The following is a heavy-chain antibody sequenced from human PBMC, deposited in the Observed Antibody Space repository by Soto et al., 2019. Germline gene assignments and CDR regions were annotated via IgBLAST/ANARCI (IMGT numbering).Heavy chain of an antibody. CDR3: AKGTGGTANGMGV. CDR1: GCSFDDYA. CDR2: IRWNSGTI. D-gene: IGHD2-21*02. J-gene: IGHJ6*02. V-gene: IGHV3-9*01. Sequence: EVQVVESGGGLVQPGRSLRLSCAASGCSFDDYAMHWVRQAPGKGLEWVSGIRWNSGTIGYADSVKGRFTISRDNAKNSLYLQMNSLRAEDTALYYCAKGTGGTANGMGVWGQGTTVTVSS.